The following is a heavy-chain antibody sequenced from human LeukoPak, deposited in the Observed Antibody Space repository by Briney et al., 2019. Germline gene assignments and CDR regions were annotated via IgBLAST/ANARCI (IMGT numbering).Heavy chain of an antibody. V-gene: IGHV4-39*07. J-gene: IGHJ5*02. CDR2: VYYSGSA. Sequence: SETLSLTCTVSGGSVGSGTYYWSWIRQSPGKGLEWIGNVYYSGSAYYNPSLKSRVTMSVDTSKNQFSLKLSSVTAADTAVYYCAREQRDGYNYPSYNWFDPWGQGTLVTVSS. CDR3: AREQRDGYNYPSYNWFDP. CDR1: GGSVGSGTYY. D-gene: IGHD5-24*01.